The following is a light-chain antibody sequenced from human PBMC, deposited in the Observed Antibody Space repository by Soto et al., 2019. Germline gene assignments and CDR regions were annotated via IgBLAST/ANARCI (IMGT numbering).Light chain of an antibody. J-gene: IGKJ1*01. Sequence: DIQMTQSPSSLSASVGDRVTITCRASQGISNYLAWYQQKSGKVPKLLIYAASNLQSGVPSRFSGRGSGTDLTLTISSLQPEDVATYYCQTYNSALRTFGKGTKVEIK. V-gene: IGKV1-27*01. CDR2: AAS. CDR3: QTYNSALRT. CDR1: QGISNY.